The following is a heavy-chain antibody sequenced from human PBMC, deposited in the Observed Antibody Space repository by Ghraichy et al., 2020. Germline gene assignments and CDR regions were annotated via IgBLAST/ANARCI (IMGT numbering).Heavy chain of an antibody. V-gene: IGHV4-61*02. CDR1: GDSISRSRSH. CDR3: ARDVQWELLSAAFDL. D-gene: IGHD1-26*01. Sequence: SETLSLTCTVSGDSISRSRSHWSWIRQPAGKGLEWIGRVSSSGSTIYNPSLENRVSISMDTSKNHFSLNLRSVTATDMARYYCARDVQWELLSAAFDLWGQGTMVTVSS. J-gene: IGHJ3*01. CDR2: VSSSGST.